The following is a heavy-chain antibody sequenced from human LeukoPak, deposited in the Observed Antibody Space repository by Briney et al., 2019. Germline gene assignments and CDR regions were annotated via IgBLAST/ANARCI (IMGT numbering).Heavy chain of an antibody. V-gene: IGHV4-34*01. J-gene: IGHJ6*03. Sequence: SETLSLTCAVYGGSFSGYYWTWIRQPPGKGLEWIGEINHRGSTNYNPSLKSRVIVSVDTSKNQFSLKLSSVTAADTAVYYCARDFSIVVPAAIDYYYYMDVWGKGTTVTVSS. CDR2: INHRGST. D-gene: IGHD2-2*01. CDR1: GGSFSGYY. CDR3: ARDFSIVVPAAIDYYYYMDV.